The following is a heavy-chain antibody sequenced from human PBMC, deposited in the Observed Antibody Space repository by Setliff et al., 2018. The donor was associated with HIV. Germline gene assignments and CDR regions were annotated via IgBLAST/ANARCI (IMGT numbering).Heavy chain of an antibody. J-gene: IGHJ4*02. Sequence: PSETLSLTCIVSSGSIHSSSYYWSWIRQPVGKGLEWIGRIYTSGSTDYNPSLKSRVAISVDTSKNHFSLNLTSVTAADTAIYFCARVGGKGYSNFLDSWGQGLLVTVSS. CDR2: IYTSGST. CDR1: SGSIHSSSYY. V-gene: IGHV4-61*02. CDR3: ARVGGKGYSNFLDS. D-gene: IGHD2-15*01.